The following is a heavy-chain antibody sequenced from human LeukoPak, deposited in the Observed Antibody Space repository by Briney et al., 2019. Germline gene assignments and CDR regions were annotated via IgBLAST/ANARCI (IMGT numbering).Heavy chain of an antibody. Sequence: GGSLRLSCAASGFTFDDYAMHWVRQAPGKGLEWVSGISWNSGSIGYADSVKGRFTISRDNAKNSLYLQMNSLRAEDTAVYYCARIGLSALEDAFDIWGQGTMVTVSS. CDR1: GFTFDDYA. V-gene: IGHV3-9*01. D-gene: IGHD3-3*01. CDR3: ARIGLSALEDAFDI. J-gene: IGHJ3*02. CDR2: ISWNSGSI.